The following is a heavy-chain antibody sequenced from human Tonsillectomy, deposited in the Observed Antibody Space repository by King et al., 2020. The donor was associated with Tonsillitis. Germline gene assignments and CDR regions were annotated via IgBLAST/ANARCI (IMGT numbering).Heavy chain of an antibody. Sequence: VQLVESGGGLVQPGGSLRLSCSASGFTFSSYAMSWVRQAPGKGLEWVSAISGSGGTSYYAASVMGRLTISRDNSNNMLYLQMNSLRAEDKAVYYCAKVTAPYYDFWSGYYSFDYWGQGTLVTVSS. CDR2: ISGSGGTS. CDR3: AKVTAPYYDFWSGYYSFDY. D-gene: IGHD3-3*01. CDR1: GFTFSSYA. V-gene: IGHV3-23*04. J-gene: IGHJ4*02.